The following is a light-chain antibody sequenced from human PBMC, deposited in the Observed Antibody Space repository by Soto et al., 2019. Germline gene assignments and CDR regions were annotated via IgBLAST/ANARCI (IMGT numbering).Light chain of an antibody. CDR1: QGISDY. J-gene: IGKJ4*01. CDR2: SAS. Sequence: DVQMTQSPSSLSASVGDTVTITCRASQGISDYLAWYQQEPGKVPRLLIYSASTLQSGVPSRFSGSGSGTHFSLTISSLQPEDVATYYCQKYDSALLTFGGGTKVEIK. V-gene: IGKV1-27*01. CDR3: QKYDSALLT.